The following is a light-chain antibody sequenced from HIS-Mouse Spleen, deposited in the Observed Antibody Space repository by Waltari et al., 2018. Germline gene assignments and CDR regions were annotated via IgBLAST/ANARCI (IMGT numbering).Light chain of an antibody. Sequence: QSALTQPPSASGSPGQSVTISCTGTSSDAGGYNYVSWYQQHPGKAPKLMIYEVSNRPSGVPDRFSGSKSGNTASLTVSGLQAEDEADYYCSSYAGSNNSLYVFGTGTKVTVL. CDR3: SSYAGSNNSLYV. CDR1: SSDAGGYNY. J-gene: IGLJ1*01. V-gene: IGLV2-8*01. CDR2: EVS.